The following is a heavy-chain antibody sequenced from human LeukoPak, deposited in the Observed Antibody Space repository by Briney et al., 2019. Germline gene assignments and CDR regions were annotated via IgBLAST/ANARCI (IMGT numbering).Heavy chain of an antibody. Sequence: SETLSLTCAVYGGSFSGYYWSWIRQPPGKGLEWIGEINHSGSTNYSPSLKSRVTISVDTSKNQFSLKLSSVTAADTAVYYCAGVIVVVPAATWAPGYYYYGMDVWGQGTTVTVSS. CDR1: GGSFSGYY. J-gene: IGHJ6*02. V-gene: IGHV4-34*01. CDR2: INHSGST. CDR3: AGVIVVVPAATWAPGYYYYGMDV. D-gene: IGHD2-2*01.